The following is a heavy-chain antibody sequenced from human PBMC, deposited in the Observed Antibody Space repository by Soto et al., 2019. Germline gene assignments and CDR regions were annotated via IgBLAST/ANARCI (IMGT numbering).Heavy chain of an antibody. Sequence: QVQLVQSGAEVKKPGASVKVSCKASGYTFTSYYMHWVRQAPGQGLEWMGIINPSGGSTSYAQKFQGRVTMTRDTSTSTVYMELSSLRSEDTAVYYCARDPQPVRGDYGSDAFDIWGQGTMVTVSS. CDR3: ARDPQPVRGDYGSDAFDI. CDR1: GYTFTSYY. V-gene: IGHV1-46*03. D-gene: IGHD4-17*01. J-gene: IGHJ3*02. CDR2: INPSGGST.